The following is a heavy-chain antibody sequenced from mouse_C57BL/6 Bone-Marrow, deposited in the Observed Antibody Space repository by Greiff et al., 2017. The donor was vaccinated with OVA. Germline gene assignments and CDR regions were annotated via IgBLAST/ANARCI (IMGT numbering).Heavy chain of an antibody. CDR3: ARGLYYGSSYEDYYAMDY. CDR1: GYTFTSYG. D-gene: IGHD1-1*01. CDR2: IYPRSGNT. V-gene: IGHV1-81*01. Sequence: QVQLQQSGAELARPGASVKLSCKASGYTFTSYGISWVKQRTGQGLEWIGEIYPRSGNTYYNEKFKGKATLTAVKSSSTAYMELRSLTSEDSAVYFCARGLYYGSSYEDYYAMDYWGQGTSVTVSS. J-gene: IGHJ4*01.